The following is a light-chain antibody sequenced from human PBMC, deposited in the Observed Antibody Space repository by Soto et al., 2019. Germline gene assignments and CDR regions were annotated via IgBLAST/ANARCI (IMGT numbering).Light chain of an antibody. CDR1: QSVSSY. Sequence: EIVLTQSPATLSLSPGERATLSCRASQSVSSYFAWYQQKPGQAPSLLIYDASNRATGIPARFSGSGSGTYFTLTISSLEPEDFAVYYCQQRSNWPRGTFGQGTKVEIK. CDR3: QQRSNWPRGT. CDR2: DAS. J-gene: IGKJ1*01. V-gene: IGKV3-11*01.